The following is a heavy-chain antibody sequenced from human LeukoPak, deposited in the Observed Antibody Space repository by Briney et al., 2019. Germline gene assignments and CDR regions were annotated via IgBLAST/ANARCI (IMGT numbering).Heavy chain of an antibody. CDR3: ARDSSSWYYFDY. J-gene: IGHJ4*02. CDR1: GGSFSGYY. Sequence: SETLSLTCAVYGGSFSGYYWSWIRQPPGKGLEWIGEINHSGSTNYNPSLKSRVTISVDTSKNQFSLKLSSVTAADTAVYYCARDSSSWYYFDYWGQGTLVTVSS. CDR2: INHSGST. D-gene: IGHD6-13*01. V-gene: IGHV4-34*01.